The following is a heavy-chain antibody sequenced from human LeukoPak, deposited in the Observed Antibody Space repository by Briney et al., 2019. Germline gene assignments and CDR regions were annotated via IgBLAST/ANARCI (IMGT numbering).Heavy chain of an antibody. D-gene: IGHD2-2*01. CDR3: TTALGYCSSTSCYDAFDI. Sequence: GGSLRLSCAASGFTFNTFGLNWVRQAPGRGLEWVGRIKSKTDGGTTDYAAPVKGRFTISRDDSKNTLYLQMNSLKTEDTAVYYCTTALGYCSSTSCYDAFDIWGQGTMVTVSS. V-gene: IGHV3-15*01. CDR1: GFTFNTFG. CDR2: IKSKTDGGTT. J-gene: IGHJ3*02.